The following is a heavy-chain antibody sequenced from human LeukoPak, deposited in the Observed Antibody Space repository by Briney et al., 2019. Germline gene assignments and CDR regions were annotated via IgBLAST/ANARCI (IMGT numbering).Heavy chain of an antibody. V-gene: IGHV3-53*01. Sequence: TGGSLRLSCAASGLTVTSNHMSWVRQAPGKGLKWVSLIKSDGTTEYADSVKGRFTISRDNSKNTLFLQMNSLRVEDTAVYYCARLRRGYWGRGTPVTVSS. J-gene: IGHJ4*02. CDR2: IKSDGTT. CDR1: GLTVTSNH. CDR3: ARLRRGY.